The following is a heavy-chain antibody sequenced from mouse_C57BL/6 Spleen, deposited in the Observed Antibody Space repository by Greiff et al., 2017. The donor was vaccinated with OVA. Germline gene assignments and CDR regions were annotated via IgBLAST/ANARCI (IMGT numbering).Heavy chain of an antibody. V-gene: IGHV5-17*01. CDR3: ARRNYYDGFAY. Sequence: EVKVVETGGGLVKPGGSLKLSCAASGFTFSDYGMHWVRQAPEKGLEWVAYISRGSSSIYYADTVKGRFTITRDNATNTLYLQMTSLRSEDTAMYYCARRNYYDGFAYWGQGTLVTVSA. D-gene: IGHD1-1*01. J-gene: IGHJ3*01. CDR2: ISRGSSSI. CDR1: GFTFSDYG.